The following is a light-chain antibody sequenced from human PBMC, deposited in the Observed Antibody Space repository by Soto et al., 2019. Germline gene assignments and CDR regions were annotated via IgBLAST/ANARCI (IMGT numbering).Light chain of an antibody. Sequence: EIVMTQSPATLSVSPGERATLSCRASQSAATNLAWYQQRPGQAPRLLISGASTRATGIPARFSGSGSGTEFTLTVSSLQSEDFALFYCQQYHGWRSTFGGGTKVEIK. CDR2: GAS. CDR1: QSAATN. CDR3: QQYHGWRST. J-gene: IGKJ4*01. V-gene: IGKV3-15*01.